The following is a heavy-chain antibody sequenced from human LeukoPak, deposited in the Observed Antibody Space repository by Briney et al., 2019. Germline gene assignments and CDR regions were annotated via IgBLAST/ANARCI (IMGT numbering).Heavy chain of an antibody. Sequence: SETLSLTCTVSGVSIDSSPYYWVWIRQPPGKGLDWIGTISYSGSTNYNPSLRSRVTVSVHTSKNQLSLKLSSVTAADTAVYYCARQWLVSPLFDYWGQGTLVTVSS. D-gene: IGHD6-19*01. CDR1: GVSIDSSPYY. CDR3: ARQWLVSPLFDY. J-gene: IGHJ4*02. CDR2: ISYSGST. V-gene: IGHV4-39*01.